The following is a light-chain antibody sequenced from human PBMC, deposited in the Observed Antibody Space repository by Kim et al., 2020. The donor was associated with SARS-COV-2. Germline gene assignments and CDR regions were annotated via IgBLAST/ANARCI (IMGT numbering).Light chain of an antibody. CDR1: QGIGSY. V-gene: IGKV1D-8*02. CDR3: QQYYTFPYT. Sequence: GDRVNITCRTSQGIGSYVAWFKQKPGKAPEVMISAASTLESGVPSRFSGSGSGTEFTLTISSLQSEDFAIYFCQQYYTFPYTFGQGTKLEI. J-gene: IGKJ2*01. CDR2: AAS.